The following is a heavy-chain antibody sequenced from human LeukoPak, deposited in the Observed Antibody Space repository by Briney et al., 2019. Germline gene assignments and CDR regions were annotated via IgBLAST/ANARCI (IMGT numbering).Heavy chain of an antibody. CDR2: INHSGST. CDR3: ARGALVLRFLECLSHHNWFDP. V-gene: IGHV4-39*07. J-gene: IGHJ5*02. CDR1: GGSISSSSYY. D-gene: IGHD3-3*01. Sequence: SETLSLTCTVSGGSISSSSYYWGWIRQPPGKGLEWIGEINHSGSTNYNPSLKSRVTISVDTSKNQFSLKLSSVTAADTAVYYCARGALVLRFLECLSHHNWFDPGGQGTLVTVSS.